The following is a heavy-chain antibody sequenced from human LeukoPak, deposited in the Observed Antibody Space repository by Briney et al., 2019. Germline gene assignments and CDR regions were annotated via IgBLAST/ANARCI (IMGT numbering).Heavy chain of an antibody. V-gene: IGHV3-7*01. J-gene: IGHJ4*02. CDR3: ARDFPTVTTSYFDY. CDR1: GFTFSTYW. D-gene: IGHD4-11*01. Sequence: GGSLRLSCAASGFTFSTYWMTWVRQAPGKGLEWVACIKEDGSEKYYVDSVQGRFTISRDNAKNSLYLQMNSLRAEDTAVYYCARDFPTVTTSYFDYWGQGTLVTVSS. CDR2: IKEDGSEK.